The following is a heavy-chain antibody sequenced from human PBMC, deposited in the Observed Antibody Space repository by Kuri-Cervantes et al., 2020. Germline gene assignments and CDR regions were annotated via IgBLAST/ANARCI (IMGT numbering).Heavy chain of an antibody. Sequence: SCAVSGGSISSSNWWSWVRQPPGKGLEWIGEINHSGSTNYNPSLKSRVTISVDTSKNQFSLKLSSVTAADTAVYYCARGLGGYCSSTSCNWFDPWGQGTLVTVSS. CDR3: ARGLGGYCSSTSCNWFDP. V-gene: IGHV4-4*02. CDR1: GGSISSSNW. CDR2: INHSGST. J-gene: IGHJ5*02. D-gene: IGHD2-2*01.